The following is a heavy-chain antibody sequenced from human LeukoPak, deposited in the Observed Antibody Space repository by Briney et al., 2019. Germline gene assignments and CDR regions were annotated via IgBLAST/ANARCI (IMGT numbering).Heavy chain of an antibody. V-gene: IGHV1-46*01. Sequence: ASVKVSCKASGYTFTSYYMHWVRQAPGQGLEWMGIINPSGGSTSYAQKFQGRVTMARDTSTSTVYMELSSLRSEDTAVYYCARDSPGVPGDYWGQGTLVTVSS. CDR1: GYTFTSYY. CDR2: INPSGGST. J-gene: IGHJ4*02. D-gene: IGHD3-10*01. CDR3: ARDSPGVPGDY.